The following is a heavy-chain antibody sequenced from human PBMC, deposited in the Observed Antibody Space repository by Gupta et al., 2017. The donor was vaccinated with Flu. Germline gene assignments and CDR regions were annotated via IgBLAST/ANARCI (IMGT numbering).Heavy chain of an antibody. D-gene: IGHD3-22*01. CDR3: ATTSYDNGGGKDY. Sequence: ISSYYWSWIRQPAGKGLEWIGRTYISGSTNYNPSLKSRVTMSIDTSRNQFSLKLSSVTAADTAVYYCATTSYDNGGGKDYWGQGTLVAVPS. CDR2: TYISGST. CDR1: ISSYY. V-gene: IGHV4-4*07. J-gene: IGHJ4*02.